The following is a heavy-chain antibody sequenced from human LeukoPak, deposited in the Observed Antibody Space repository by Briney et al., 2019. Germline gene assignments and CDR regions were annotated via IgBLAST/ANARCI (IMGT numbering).Heavy chain of an antibody. V-gene: IGHV3-74*01. Sequence: GGSLRLSCAASGFTFSSYWMHWVRQAPGKGLVWVSRINSDGSSTTYADSVKGRFTISRDNAKNTLYLQMDSLRAEDTAVYCCAKAGGYNRYYYYYMDVWGKGTTVTISS. CDR3: AKAGGYNRYYYYYMDV. CDR2: INSDGSST. CDR1: GFTFSSYW. D-gene: IGHD5-24*01. J-gene: IGHJ6*03.